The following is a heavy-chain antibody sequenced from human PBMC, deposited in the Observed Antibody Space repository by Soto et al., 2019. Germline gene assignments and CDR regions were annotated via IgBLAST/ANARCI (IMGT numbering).Heavy chain of an antibody. V-gene: IGHV3-33*01. J-gene: IGHJ6*02. D-gene: IGHD6-13*01. CDR2: IWYDGSNK. CDR3: ARDQVAAYRDYYYGMDV. CDR1: GFTFSSYG. Sequence: GGSLRLSCAASGFTFSSYGMHWVRQAPGKGLEWVAVIWYDGSNKYYADSVKGRFTISRDNSKNTLYLQMNSLRAEDTAVYYCARDQVAAYRDYYYGMDVWGQGTTVTV.